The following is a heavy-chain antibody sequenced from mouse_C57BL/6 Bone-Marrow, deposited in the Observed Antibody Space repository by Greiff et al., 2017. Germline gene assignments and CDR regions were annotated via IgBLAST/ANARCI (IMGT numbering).Heavy chain of an antibody. J-gene: IGHJ1*03. D-gene: IGHD2-1*01. CDR2: INPYNGGT. CDR1: GYTFTDYY. CDR3: ARESTMVTKYWYFDV. V-gene: IGHV1-19*01. Sequence: VQLQQSGPVLVKPGASVKMSCKASGYTFTDYYMNWVKQSHGKSLEWIGVINPYNGGTSYNQKFKGKATLTVDKSSSTAYMELNSLTSEDSAVYYCARESTMVTKYWYFDVWGTGTTVTVSS.